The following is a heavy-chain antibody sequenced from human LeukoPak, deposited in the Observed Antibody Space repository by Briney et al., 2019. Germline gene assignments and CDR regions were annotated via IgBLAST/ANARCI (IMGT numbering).Heavy chain of an antibody. D-gene: IGHD2-15*01. J-gene: IGHJ3*02. V-gene: IGHV3-23*01. CDR2: IFPSGGEI. CDR3: ARGGIGYCSGGSCSGQAFDI. Sequence: GGSLRFSCTASGFTFSTFAMIWVRQPPGKGLEWVSSIFPSGGEIHYADSVRGRFTISRDNSKSTLSLQMNSLRAEDTAVYYCARGGIGYCSGGSCSGQAFDIWGQGTMVTVSS. CDR1: GFTFSTFA.